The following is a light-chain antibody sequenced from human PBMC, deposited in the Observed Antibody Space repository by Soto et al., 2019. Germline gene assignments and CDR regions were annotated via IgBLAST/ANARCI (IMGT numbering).Light chain of an antibody. V-gene: IGKV1-5*01. CDR2: DAS. J-gene: IGKJ1*01. CDR3: QQYYTYPWT. CDR1: QTITTW. Sequence: DTQMTQSPPTLSASVGDRVTITCRASQTITTWLAWYQQKPGKAPKVLIYDASNLESGVPSRFSGSGSGTEFTLTISSLQPDDFATYYCQQYYTYPWTFGQGTKVDI.